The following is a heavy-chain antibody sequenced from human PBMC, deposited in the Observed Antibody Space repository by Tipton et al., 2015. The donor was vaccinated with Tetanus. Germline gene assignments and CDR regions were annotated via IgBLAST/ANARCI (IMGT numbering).Heavy chain of an antibody. CDR2: VSDSGST. D-gene: IGHD4-23*01. Sequence: TLSLTCSVSGAPVTSGRHHWSWIRLAPGRGLEWIGFVSDSGSTNYNPSVRGRVAISPDTSKNHFSLELTSVTAADTAVYYCARDSSLGSNSWAFDLWGRGTTVTVPS. CDR1: GAPVTSGRHH. CDR3: ARDSSLGSNSWAFDL. V-gene: IGHV4-61*03. J-gene: IGHJ3*01.